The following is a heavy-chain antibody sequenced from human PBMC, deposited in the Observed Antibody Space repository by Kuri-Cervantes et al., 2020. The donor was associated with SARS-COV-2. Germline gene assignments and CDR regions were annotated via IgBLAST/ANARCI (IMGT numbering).Heavy chain of an antibody. D-gene: IGHD6-13*01. Sequence: GESLKISCAASGFTFASYAMHWVRQAPGKGLEWVAVISYDGSNKYYADSVKGRFTISRDNSKNTLYLQMNSPRAEDTAVYYCAREGVIAAESFDYWGQGTLVTVSS. CDR1: GFTFASYA. CDR2: ISYDGSNK. V-gene: IGHV3-30-3*01. CDR3: AREGVIAAESFDY. J-gene: IGHJ4*02.